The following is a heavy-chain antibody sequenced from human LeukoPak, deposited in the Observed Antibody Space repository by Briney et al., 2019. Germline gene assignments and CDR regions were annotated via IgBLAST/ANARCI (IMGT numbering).Heavy chain of an antibody. V-gene: IGHV1-69*13. Sequence: GASVKVSCKASGGTFSSYAISWVRQAPGQGLEWMGGIIPIFGTANYAQKFQGRVTITADESTSTAYMELSSLRSEDTAVYYCAIGYYDSSGYYLRAFDIWGQGTMVTVSS. CDR1: GGTFSSYA. CDR2: IIPIFGTA. D-gene: IGHD3-22*01. CDR3: AIGYYDSSGYYLRAFDI. J-gene: IGHJ3*02.